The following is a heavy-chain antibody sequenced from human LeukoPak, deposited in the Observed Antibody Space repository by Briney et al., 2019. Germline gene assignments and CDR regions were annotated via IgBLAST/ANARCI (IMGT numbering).Heavy chain of an antibody. CDR1: GFTFNGHC. D-gene: IGHD2-15*01. J-gene: IGHJ4*02. V-gene: IGHV3-20*04. CDR3: ARERDNYFDY. CDR2: INSDSGNT. Sequence: WSGGSLRLSCAASGFTFNGHCMNWVRQAAGKGLEWVSRINSDSGNTGYADSVKGRFTISRDNAKNSLYLQMNSLRAEDTALYYCARERDNYFDYWGQGTLVTVSS.